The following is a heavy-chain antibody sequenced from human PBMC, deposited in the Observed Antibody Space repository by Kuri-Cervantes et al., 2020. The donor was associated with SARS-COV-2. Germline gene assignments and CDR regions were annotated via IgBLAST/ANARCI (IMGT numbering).Heavy chain of an antibody. J-gene: IGHJ4*02. CDR3: ARARVRWGVTTMPFDY. V-gene: IGHV1-2*04. CDR1: GYTFTGYY. CDR2: INPNSGGT. Sequence: ASVKVSCKASGYTFTGYYMHWVRQAPGQGLEWMGWINPNSGGTNYAQKFQGWVTMTRDTSTSTAYMELSRLRSDDTAVYYCARARVRWGVTTMPFDYWGQGTLVTVSS. D-gene: IGHD4-17*01.